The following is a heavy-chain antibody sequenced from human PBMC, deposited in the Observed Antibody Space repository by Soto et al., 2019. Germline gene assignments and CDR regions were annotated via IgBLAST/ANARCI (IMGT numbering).Heavy chain of an antibody. CDR3: ARGRGIAARRGNFDY. CDR2: IIPIFGTA. J-gene: IGHJ4*02. D-gene: IGHD6-6*01. CDR1: GCTFSIYA. V-gene: IGHV1-69*13. Sequence: SVKVSCKASGCTFSIYAISWVRKAPGQGLEWMGGIIPIFGTANYAQKFQGRVTITADESTSTAYMELSSLRSQDTAVYYCARGRGIAARRGNFDYWGQGTLVTVYS.